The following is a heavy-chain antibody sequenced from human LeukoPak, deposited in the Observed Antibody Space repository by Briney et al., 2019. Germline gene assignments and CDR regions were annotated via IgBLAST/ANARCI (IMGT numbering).Heavy chain of an antibody. CDR1: GFTFSGYW. V-gene: IGHV3-7*03. CDR2: IKDDGSQK. CDR3: ARGSGWCDY. Sequence: SGGSLRLSCAASGFTFSGYWMTWVRQAPGKGLEWVANIKDDGSQKYYVDSVKGRFTVSRDNAKNSLYLQINSPRAEDTAVYYCARGSGWCDYWGQGTLVTVSS. J-gene: IGHJ4*02. D-gene: IGHD6-19*01.